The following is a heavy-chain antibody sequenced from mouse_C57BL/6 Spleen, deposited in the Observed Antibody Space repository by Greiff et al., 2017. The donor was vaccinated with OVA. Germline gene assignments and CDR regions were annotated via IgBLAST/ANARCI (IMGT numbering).Heavy chain of an antibody. Sequence: EVQLVESGGGLVKPGGSLKLSCAASGFTFSSYAMSWVRQTPEKRLEWVATISDGGSYTYYPDNVKGRFTISRDNAKNNLYLQMSHLKSEDTAMYYCARDQRVYYGSSPYWYFDVWGTGTTVTVSS. CDR1: GFTFSSYA. CDR3: ARDQRVYYGSSPYWYFDV. D-gene: IGHD1-1*01. J-gene: IGHJ1*03. CDR2: ISDGGSYT. V-gene: IGHV5-4*01.